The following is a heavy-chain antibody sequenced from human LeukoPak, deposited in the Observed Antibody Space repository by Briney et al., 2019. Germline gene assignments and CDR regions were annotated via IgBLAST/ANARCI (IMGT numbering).Heavy chain of an antibody. CDR3: AKELYTTSDFYYGIDI. J-gene: IGHJ6*02. CDR1: GLTFKTYA. CDR2: ISGSGNGEGVL. V-gene: IGHV3-23*01. Sequence: PGGSLRLSCAASGLTFKTYAITWVRQAPGKGLEWVSTISGSGNGEGVLSYGDSVKGRFTISRDNSMKTVFLQMNSLRVEDTAVYFCAKELYTTSDFYYGIDIWGQGTTVTVS. D-gene: IGHD1-1*01.